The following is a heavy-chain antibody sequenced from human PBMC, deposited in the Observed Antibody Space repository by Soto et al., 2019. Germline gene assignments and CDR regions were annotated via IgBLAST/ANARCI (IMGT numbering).Heavy chain of an antibody. Sequence: QVQLVQSGAEVKKPGSSVKVSCKASGGTFSSYTISWVRQAPGQGLEWMGRIIPILGIANYAQKFQGRVTITADKSTSTAYMELSSLRSEDTAVYYCARGVRSSSSVAYYYYMDVWGKGTTVTVSS. CDR1: GGTFSSYT. CDR2: IIPILGIA. J-gene: IGHJ6*03. D-gene: IGHD6-6*01. V-gene: IGHV1-69*02. CDR3: ARGVRSSSSVAYYYYMDV.